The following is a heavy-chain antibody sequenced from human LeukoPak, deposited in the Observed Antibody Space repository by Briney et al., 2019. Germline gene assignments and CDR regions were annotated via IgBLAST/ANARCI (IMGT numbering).Heavy chain of an antibody. V-gene: IGHV3-23*01. CDR2: LSGSGGGT. CDR3: AKRGVVIRVFLVGFHKEAYYFDS. CDR1: GLTFSTYG. Sequence: PGASLRLSCAASGLTFSTYGMSSVRQAPGKGLEWVPRLSGSGGGTNYADSVQGRFTISRDNPKNTLYLQMNSLRAEDTAVYFCAKRGVVIRVFLVGFHKEAYYFDSWGQGALVTVSS. J-gene: IGHJ4*02. D-gene: IGHD3-10*01.